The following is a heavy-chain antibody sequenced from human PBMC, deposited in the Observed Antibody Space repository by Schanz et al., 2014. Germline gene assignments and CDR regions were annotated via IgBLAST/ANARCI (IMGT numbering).Heavy chain of an antibody. Sequence: QVQLVESGGGVVQPGGSLRLSCAASGFTFSSYGMHWVRQAPGKGLEWVAFIRYDGSNKYYADSVKGRFTISRDNSKNTLYLQMNSLRAEDTAVYYCARVELSVYYYAMDVWGQGTTVTVSS. CDR1: GFTFSSYG. J-gene: IGHJ6*02. CDR3: ARVELSVYYYAMDV. D-gene: IGHD2-15*01. CDR2: IRYDGSNK. V-gene: IGHV3-30*02.